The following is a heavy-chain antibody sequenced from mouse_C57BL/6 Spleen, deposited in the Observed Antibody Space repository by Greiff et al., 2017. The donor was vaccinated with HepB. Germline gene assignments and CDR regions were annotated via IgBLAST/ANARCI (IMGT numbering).Heavy chain of an antibody. J-gene: IGHJ4*01. V-gene: IGHV3-6*01. D-gene: IGHD2-2*01. Sequence: EVQLQQSGPGLVKPSQSLSLTCSVTGYSITSGYYWNWIRQFPGNKLEWMGYISYDGSNNYNPSLKNRISITRDTSKNQFFLKLNSVTTEDTATYYCARANYGYHYAMDYWGQGTSVTVSS. CDR1: GYSITSGYY. CDR3: ARANYGYHYAMDY. CDR2: ISYDGSN.